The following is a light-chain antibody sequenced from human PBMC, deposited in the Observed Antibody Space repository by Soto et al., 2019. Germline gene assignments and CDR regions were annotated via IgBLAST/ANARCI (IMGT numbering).Light chain of an antibody. V-gene: IGKV3-20*01. CDR1: QSVRSNY. Sequence: EIVLTQSPGAMSWSPGERATLSCRASQSVRSNYLAWYQQKPGQAPRLLIYGASTRATGIPDRFSGTGSGTDFTLTISRLEPEDFAVYYCQQYGGSPYTFGQGTKLEIK. CDR3: QQYGGSPYT. J-gene: IGKJ2*01. CDR2: GAS.